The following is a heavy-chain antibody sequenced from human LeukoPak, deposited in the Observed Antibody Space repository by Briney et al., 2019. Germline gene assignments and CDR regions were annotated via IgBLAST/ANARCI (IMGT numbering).Heavy chain of an antibody. CDR2: INSDGSST. Sequence: QPGGSLRLSCAASGFTFSSYWMHWVRQAPGKGLVWVSRINSDGSSTSYADSVKGRFTISRDNAKNTLYLQMNSLRAEDTAVYYCARGQYSYGHYYFDYWGQGTLVTVSS. V-gene: IGHV3-74*01. CDR3: ARGQYSYGHYYFDY. J-gene: IGHJ4*02. D-gene: IGHD5-18*01. CDR1: GFTFSSYW.